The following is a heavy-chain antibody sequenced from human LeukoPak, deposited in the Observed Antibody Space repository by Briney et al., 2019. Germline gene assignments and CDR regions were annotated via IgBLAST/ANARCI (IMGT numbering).Heavy chain of an antibody. CDR2: ICQSGNT. Sequence: AETLSLTCTVSGYSISSIHCWGWIRQPPGKGLEWIGTICQSGNTYYSPSLKSRVLLSLDTSKNQFSLRLRSVTAADTAVYYCARVCCYFDSGSNPNWFDPWGQGTRLTVAS. CDR1: GYSISSIHC. CDR3: ARVCCYFDSGSNPNWFDP. V-gene: IGHV4-38-2*02. D-gene: IGHD3-10*01. J-gene: IGHJ5*02.